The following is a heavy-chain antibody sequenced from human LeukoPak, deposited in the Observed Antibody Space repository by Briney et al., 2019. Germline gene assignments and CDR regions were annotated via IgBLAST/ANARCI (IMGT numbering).Heavy chain of an antibody. CDR3: ARGPATIWYFDY. Sequence: AAVKVSCKASGYTFTGYYMHWVRQAPGQGLEWMGWINPNSGGTNYAQKFQGWVTMTRDTSISTAYMELSRLRSDDTAVYYCARGPATIWYFDYWGQGTLVTVSS. J-gene: IGHJ4*02. D-gene: IGHD5-12*01. CDR1: GYTFTGYY. V-gene: IGHV1-2*04. CDR2: INPNSGGT.